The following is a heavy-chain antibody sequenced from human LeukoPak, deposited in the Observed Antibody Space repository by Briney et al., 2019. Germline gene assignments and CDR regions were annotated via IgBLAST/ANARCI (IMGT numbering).Heavy chain of an antibody. CDR3: ARNKGFDYGYYWFDP. Sequence: PSETLSLTCAVYGGSFSGYYWSWIRQPPGKGLEWIGEINHSGSTNYNPSLKSRVTISVDTSKNQFSLKLSSVTAADTAVYYCARNKGFDYGYYWFDPWGQGTLVTVSS. CDR2: INHSGST. V-gene: IGHV4-34*01. CDR1: GGSFSGYY. D-gene: IGHD4-17*01. J-gene: IGHJ5*02.